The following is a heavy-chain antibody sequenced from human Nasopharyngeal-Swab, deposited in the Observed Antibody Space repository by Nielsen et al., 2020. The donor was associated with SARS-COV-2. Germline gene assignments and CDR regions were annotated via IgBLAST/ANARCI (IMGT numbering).Heavy chain of an antibody. CDR3: ARRGLVGVTISFDY. V-gene: IGHV4-4*02. Sequence: WIRQSPGKGLEWIGEIYNTGSTNYNPSLRSRVTMSVDKSKNQFSLKLSSVTAADTAVYYCARRGLVGVTISFDYWGQGTLVTVSS. J-gene: IGHJ4*02. CDR2: IYNTGST. D-gene: IGHD1-26*01.